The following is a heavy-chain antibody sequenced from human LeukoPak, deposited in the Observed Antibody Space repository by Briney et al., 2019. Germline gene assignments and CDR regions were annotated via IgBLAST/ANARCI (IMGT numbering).Heavy chain of an antibody. CDR3: AREGDDAFDI. CDR2: ISSSSSYI. V-gene: IGHV3-21*01. Sequence: PGGSLRLSCAASGFTFSSYSMNRVRQAPGKGLEWVSSISSSSSYIYYADSVKGRFTISRDNAKNSLYLQMNSLRAEDTAVYYCAREGDDAFDIWGQGTMVTVSS. J-gene: IGHJ3*02. CDR1: GFTFSSYS.